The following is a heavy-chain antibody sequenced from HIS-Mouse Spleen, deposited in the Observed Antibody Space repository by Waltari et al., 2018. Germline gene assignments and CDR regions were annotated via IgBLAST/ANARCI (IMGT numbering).Heavy chain of an antibody. J-gene: IGHJ4*02. CDR3: ARVEGVLSYYDSSGYYYFDY. V-gene: IGHV4-39*07. Sequence: QLQLQEPGPGLVKPSETRSLTCPVSGGSIRSSSHYWGWTRQPPGKGRGWVGSIYYSGSTYYNPSLKSRVTISVDTSKNQFSLKLSSVTAADTAVYYCARVEGVLSYYDSSGYYYFDYWGQGTLVTVSS. CDR1: GGSIRSSSHY. D-gene: IGHD3-22*01. CDR2: IYYSGST.